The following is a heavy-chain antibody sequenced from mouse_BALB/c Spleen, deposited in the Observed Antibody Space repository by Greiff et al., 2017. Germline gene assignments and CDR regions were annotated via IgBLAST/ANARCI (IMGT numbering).Heavy chain of an antibody. V-gene: IGHV5-6-5*01. Sequence: EVQGVESGGGLVKPGGSLKLSCAASGFTFSSYAMSWVRQTPEKRLEWVASISSGGSTYYPDSVKGRFTISRDNARNILYLQMSSLRSEDTAMYYCARGLTTDYWGQGTTLTVSS. CDR3: ARGLTTDY. CDR2: ISSGGST. J-gene: IGHJ2*01. D-gene: IGHD1-1*01. CDR1: GFTFSSYA.